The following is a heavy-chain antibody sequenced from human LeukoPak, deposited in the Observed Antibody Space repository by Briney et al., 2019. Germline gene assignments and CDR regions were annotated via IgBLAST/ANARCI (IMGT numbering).Heavy chain of an antibody. CDR2: IYYSGST. V-gene: IGHV4-59*01. CDR3: AGRRLHRELSGRLDY. J-gene: IGHJ4*02. D-gene: IGHD3-10*01. Sequence: SETLSLTCTVSGGSISSYYWSWIRQPPGKGLEWIGYIYYSGSTNYNPSLKSRVTISVDTSKNQFSLKLSSVTAADTAVYYCAGRRLHRELSGRLDYWGQGTLVTVSS. CDR1: GGSISSYY.